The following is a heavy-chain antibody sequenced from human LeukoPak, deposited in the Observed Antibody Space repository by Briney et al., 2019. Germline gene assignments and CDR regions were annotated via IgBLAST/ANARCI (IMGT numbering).Heavy chain of an antibody. CDR1: GGSISSGGYY. D-gene: IGHD1/OR15-1a*01. CDR2: IYDSGTT. V-gene: IGHV4-39*02. CDR3: ARRLRRTHYFDP. Sequence: AETLSLTCTVSGGSISSGGYYWGWIRQPPGKGLEWIGTIYDSGTTFYNPSFESRVAICVDTYQNHFSLRLSSVTAADTAVYYCARRLRRTHYFDPWGQGTLVTVSS. J-gene: IGHJ4*02.